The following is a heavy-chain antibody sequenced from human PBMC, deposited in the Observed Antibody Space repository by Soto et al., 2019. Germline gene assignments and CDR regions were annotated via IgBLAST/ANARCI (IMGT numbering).Heavy chain of an antibody. J-gene: IGHJ6*02. Sequence: SGPTLVNPTQTLTLTCTFSGFSFTTTGGGVGWIRQPPGKALEWLALIYWDDDKRYSPSLRSRLTITKDTSKNQVVLTMTNMDPVDTATYYCIQSRCGGDCLQSYASYYYYGMDVWGQGTTVTVSS. D-gene: IGHD2-21*02. V-gene: IGHV2-5*02. CDR3: IQSRCGGDCLQSYASYYYYGMDV. CDR1: GFSFTTTGGG. CDR2: IYWDDDK.